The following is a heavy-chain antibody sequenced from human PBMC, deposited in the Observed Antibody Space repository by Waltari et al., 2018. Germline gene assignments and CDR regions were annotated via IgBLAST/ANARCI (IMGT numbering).Heavy chain of an antibody. Sequence: QVQLLESGGGVVQPGRSLRLSCAASGFTFSNYGMHWVRQAPGKGLEWVAIISYGGSNKYYADSVKGRFTISRDNSKNMLYLQMNSLRAEDTAVYYCARDLSRDGYNADYWGQGTLVIVSS. CDR3: ARDLSRDGYNADY. D-gene: IGHD5-12*01. V-gene: IGHV3-30*03. CDR1: GFTFSNYG. J-gene: IGHJ4*02. CDR2: ISYGGSNK.